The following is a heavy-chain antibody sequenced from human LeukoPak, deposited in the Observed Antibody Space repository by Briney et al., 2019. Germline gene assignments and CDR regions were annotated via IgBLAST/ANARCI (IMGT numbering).Heavy chain of an antibody. CDR2: MNPNSGNT. CDR3: ARGLETYYYGLGSPVKNDY. CDR1: GYTFTSYD. D-gene: IGHD3-10*01. V-gene: IGHV1-8*01. Sequence: ASVKVSCKASGYTFTSYDINWVRQATGQGLEWMGWMNPNSGNTGYAQKFQGRVTMTRNTSISTAYMELSSLRSEDTAVHYCARGLETYYYGLGSPVKNDYWGQGTLVTVSS. J-gene: IGHJ4*02.